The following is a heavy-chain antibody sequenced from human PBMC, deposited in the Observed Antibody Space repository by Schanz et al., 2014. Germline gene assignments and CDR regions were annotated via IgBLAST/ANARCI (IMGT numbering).Heavy chain of an antibody. J-gene: IGHJ5*02. CDR2: ITSGSAK. Sequence: QVQLVESGGGLVKPGGSLRLSCTASGFTFRDYQMTWIRQAPGKGLEWVSYITSGSAKFYADSVKGRFTISRDDAKNSVYLQMNSLRDEDTAVYYCARGEFGRLFPTWFDPWGQGTLVTVSS. V-gene: IGHV3-11*04. CDR1: GFTFRDYQ. D-gene: IGHD3-10*01. CDR3: ARGEFGRLFPTWFDP.